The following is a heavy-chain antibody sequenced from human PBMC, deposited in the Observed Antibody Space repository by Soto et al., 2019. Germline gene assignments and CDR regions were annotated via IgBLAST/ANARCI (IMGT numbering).Heavy chain of an antibody. D-gene: IGHD1-7*01. CDR3: GRDNGNYLLDY. Sequence: EVQLVESGGDLVQPGGSLRLSCAASGFSFSDHFMDWVRQAPGKGLEWVGRIRSKPNSYSTEYAASVKGRFTISRDDSKNSLYLQMDSLKTEDSAVYYCGRDNGNYLLDYWGQGTLVTVSS. CDR1: GFSFSDHF. V-gene: IGHV3-72*01. CDR2: IRSKPNSYST. J-gene: IGHJ4*02.